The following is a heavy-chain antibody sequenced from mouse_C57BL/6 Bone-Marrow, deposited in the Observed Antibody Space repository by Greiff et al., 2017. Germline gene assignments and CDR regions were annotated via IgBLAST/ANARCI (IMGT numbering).Heavy chain of an antibody. CDR3: ARRGDSDWFAY. J-gene: IGHJ3*01. Sequence: VQLQQSGPELVKPGASVKISCKASGYTFTDYYMNWVKQSHGKSLEWIGDINPNNGGTSYNQKFKGKATLTVDKSSSTAYMELRSLTSEDSAVYYCARRGDSDWFAYWGQGTLVTVSA. V-gene: IGHV1-26*01. D-gene: IGHD3-2*01. CDR1: GYTFTDYY. CDR2: INPNNGGT.